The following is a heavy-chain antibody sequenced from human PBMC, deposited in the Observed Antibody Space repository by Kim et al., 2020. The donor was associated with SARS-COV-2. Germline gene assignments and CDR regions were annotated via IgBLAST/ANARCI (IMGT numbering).Heavy chain of an antibody. D-gene: IGHD6-19*01. Sequence: SVKVSCKASGGTFSSYAISWVRQAPGQGLEWMGRIIPILGIANYAQKFQGRVTITADKSTSTAYMELSSLRSEDTAVYYCASREVYSSGYVWGQGTTVTVSS. CDR1: GGTFSSYA. V-gene: IGHV1-69*04. J-gene: IGHJ6*02. CDR2: IIPILGIA. CDR3: ASREVYSSGYV.